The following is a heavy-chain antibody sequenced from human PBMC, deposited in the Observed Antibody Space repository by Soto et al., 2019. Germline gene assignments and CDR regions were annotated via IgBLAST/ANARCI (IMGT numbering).Heavy chain of an antibody. CDR3: ARDSGRRAVAGSGPDY. J-gene: IGHJ4*02. CDR1: GGTFGSYT. Sequence: SVKVSCKASGGTFGSYTISWVRQAPGQGLEWMGRIIPILGIANYAQKFQGRVTITADKSTSTAYMELSSLRSEDAAVYYCARDSGRRAVAGSGPDYWGQGTLVTVSS. D-gene: IGHD6-19*01. CDR2: IIPILGIA. V-gene: IGHV1-69*04.